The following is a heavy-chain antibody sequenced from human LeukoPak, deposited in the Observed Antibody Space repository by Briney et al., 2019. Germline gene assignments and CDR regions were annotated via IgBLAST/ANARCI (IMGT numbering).Heavy chain of an antibody. Sequence: GESQKISCKGSGYSFATYWIGWVRQMPGKGLEWMGIIYPDDSDTRYSPSFQGQVTISADKSISTAYLQWNSLQASDTAIFYCARQTNWNSIDYWGQGTPVTVSS. V-gene: IGHV5-51*01. CDR3: ARQTNWNSIDY. CDR2: IYPDDSDT. CDR1: GYSFATYW. J-gene: IGHJ4*01. D-gene: IGHD1-7*01.